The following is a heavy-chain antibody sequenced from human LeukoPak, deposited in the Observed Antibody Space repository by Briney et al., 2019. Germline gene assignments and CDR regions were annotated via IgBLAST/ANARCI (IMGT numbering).Heavy chain of an antibody. CDR1: GFTFSSYA. Sequence: RPGGSLRLSCAASGFTFSSYAMTWVRQAPGKGLEWVLGIGGSGTYTYYADSVKGRFSISRDNSKNTLYLQMNSLRAEDSAVYHCAKDHFRSDNSGPLNPPFDYWGQGTLVTVSS. V-gene: IGHV3-23*01. D-gene: IGHD3-3*01. J-gene: IGHJ4*02. CDR2: IGGSGTYT. CDR3: AKDHFRSDNSGPLNPPFDY.